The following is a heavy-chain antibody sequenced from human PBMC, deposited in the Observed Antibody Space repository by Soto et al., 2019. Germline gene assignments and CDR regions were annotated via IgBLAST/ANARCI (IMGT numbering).Heavy chain of an antibody. V-gene: IGHV3-74*01. CDR2: TNNDGSST. Sequence: GGSLRLSCAASGFSFSSYWMHWVRQAPGKGLERVSRTNNDGSSTTYADSVRGRFTSLRDNAKNTLYLQMTSLRVEDTAVYYCAREMATVSLGAFDIWGQGTMVTVSS. CDR3: AREMATVSLGAFDI. CDR1: GFSFSSYW. J-gene: IGHJ3*02. D-gene: IGHD4-4*01.